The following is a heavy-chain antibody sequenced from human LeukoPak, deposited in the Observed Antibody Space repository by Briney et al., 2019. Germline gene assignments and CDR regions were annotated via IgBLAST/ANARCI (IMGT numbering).Heavy chain of an antibody. J-gene: IGHJ4*02. CDR2: IYYSGGT. CDR3: ARRGGPSYY. Sequence: SETLSLTCTVSGGSISSSSYTWGWIRQPPGKGLEWIGSIYYSGGTDYNPSLKSRVTISVNTSKNQFSLKLSSVTAADTAVYYCARRGGPSYYWGQGTLVTVSS. V-gene: IGHV4-39*01. CDR1: GGSISSSSYT.